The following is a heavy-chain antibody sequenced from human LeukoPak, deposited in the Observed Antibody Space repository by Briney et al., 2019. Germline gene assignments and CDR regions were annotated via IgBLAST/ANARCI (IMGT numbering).Heavy chain of an antibody. D-gene: IGHD2-2*01. CDR1: GGSISSYY. CDR3: ARGRRLGYCSSTSCQGIWFDP. J-gene: IGHJ5*02. CDR2: IYTSGST. Sequence: PSETLSLTCTVSGGSISSYYWSWIRQPAGKGLEWIGRIYTSGSTNYNPSLKSRVTMSVDTSKNQFSLKLSSVTAADTAVYYCARGRRLGYCSSTSCQGIWFDPWGQGTLVTVSS. V-gene: IGHV4-4*07.